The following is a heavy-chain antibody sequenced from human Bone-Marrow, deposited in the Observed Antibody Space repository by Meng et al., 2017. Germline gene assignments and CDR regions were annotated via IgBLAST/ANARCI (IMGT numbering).Heavy chain of an antibody. CDR2: INSDGSST. CDR3: ARDHPNSGNGMDV. D-gene: IGHD3-10*01. V-gene: IGHV3-74*01. CDR1: GFTFSNFW. Sequence: GESLKISCAASGFTFSNFWMHWVRQAPGKGLVWVSRINSDGSSTNYADSVKGRFTISRDNSKNTLDLQMNSLRVEDTAVYYCARDHPNSGNGMDVWGQGTTVTVSS. J-gene: IGHJ6*02.